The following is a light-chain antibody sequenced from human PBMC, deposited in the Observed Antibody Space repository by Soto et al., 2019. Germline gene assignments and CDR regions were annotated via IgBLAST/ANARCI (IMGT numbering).Light chain of an antibody. Sequence: EIVLTQSPGTLSLSPGEGAALSCRASQNISSSYLAWYQQKPGQAPRLLIHGASSRATGIPDRFSGSGSETYFTLTISRLEPEDFAVNYCQQCGKSPPTFGPGTKVDIK. J-gene: IGKJ3*01. CDR1: QNISSSY. V-gene: IGKV3-20*01. CDR3: QQCGKSPPT. CDR2: GAS.